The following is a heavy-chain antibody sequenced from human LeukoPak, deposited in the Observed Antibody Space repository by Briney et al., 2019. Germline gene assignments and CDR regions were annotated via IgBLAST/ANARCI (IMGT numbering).Heavy chain of an antibody. D-gene: IGHD3-10*01. CDR1: GGSISIYY. CDR2: IFTSGIT. CDR3: ARETSGTYYNPLGYMDV. J-gene: IGHJ6*03. Sequence: SETLSLTCTVSGGSISIYYWNWIRQPAGKGLEWIGRIFTSGITNYNPFLKSRVTMSVDTSKNQFSLNLSSVIAADTAIYYCARETSGTYYNPLGYMDVWGKGTTVTVSS. V-gene: IGHV4-4*07.